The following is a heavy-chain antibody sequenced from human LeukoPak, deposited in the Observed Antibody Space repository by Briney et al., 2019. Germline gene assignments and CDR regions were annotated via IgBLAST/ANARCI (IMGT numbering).Heavy chain of an antibody. CDR2: IRYDGSNK. Sequence: PGKSLRLSCAASGFTFSSYGMHWVRQAPGKGLEWVAFIRYDGSNKYYADSVKGRFTMSRDNSKNTLYLQMNSLRAEDTGVYYCAGTYCDILTGPQNWLDPWGQGTLVTVSS. V-gene: IGHV3-30*02. CDR3: AGTYCDILTGPQNWLDP. J-gene: IGHJ5*02. D-gene: IGHD3-9*01. CDR1: GFTFSSYG.